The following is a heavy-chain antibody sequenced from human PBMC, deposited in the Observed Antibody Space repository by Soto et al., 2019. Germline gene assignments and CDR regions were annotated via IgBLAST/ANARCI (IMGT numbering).Heavy chain of an antibody. J-gene: IGHJ6*02. CDR3: ARDRRFLEWSPTPYYYYGTDV. V-gene: IGHV1-69*13. CDR2: IIPIFGTA. Sequence: SVKVSCKASGGTFSSYAISWVRQAPGQGLEWMGGIIPIFGTANYAQKFQGRVTITADESTSTAYMELSSLRSEDTAVYYCARDRRFLEWSPTPYYYYGTDVWGQGTTVTVSS. CDR1: GGTFSSYA. D-gene: IGHD3-3*01.